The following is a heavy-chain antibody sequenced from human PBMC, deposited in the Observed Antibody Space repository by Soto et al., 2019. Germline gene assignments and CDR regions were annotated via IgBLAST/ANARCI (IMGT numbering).Heavy chain of an antibody. CDR2: VIPNCGGA. CDR3: ARANSYDDDELDV. J-gene: IGHJ6*02. Sequence: ASVKVSCKASGYSFSGFYINWVRQAPGQGLEWMGWVIPNCGGAHYAQKFQGRVTITADTSATSAYMELTRLRSDDTAIYYCARANSYDDDELDVWGQGTPVTVSS. V-gene: IGHV1-2*02. CDR1: GYSFSGFY. D-gene: IGHD3-3*01.